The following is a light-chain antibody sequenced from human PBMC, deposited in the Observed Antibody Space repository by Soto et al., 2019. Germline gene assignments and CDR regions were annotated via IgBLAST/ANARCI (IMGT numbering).Light chain of an antibody. CDR3: AAWDDSLSGYVV. J-gene: IGLJ2*01. CDR2: RNN. CDR1: SSNIGSNY. V-gene: IGLV1-47*01. Sequence: QSVLTQPPSASGTPGQRVTISCSGSSSNIGSNYVYWYQQLPGTAPKLLIYRNNQRPSGVPDRFSGSKSGTSASLAISGLRFEDEADYHCAAWDDSLSGYVVFGEGTKLTVL.